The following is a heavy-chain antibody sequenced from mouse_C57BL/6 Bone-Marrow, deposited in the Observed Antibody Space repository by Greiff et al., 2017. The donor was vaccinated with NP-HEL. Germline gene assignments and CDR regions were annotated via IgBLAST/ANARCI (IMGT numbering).Heavy chain of an antibody. V-gene: IGHV14-3*01. CDR2: IDPANGNT. CDR1: GFNIKNTY. CDR3: ASHRTGTGDCYAMDY. D-gene: IGHD4-1*01. J-gene: IGHJ4*01. Sequence: VQLQQSVAELARPGASVKLSCTASGFNIKNTYMHWVKQRPEQGLEWIGRIDPANGNTKYAPKFQGKATITADTSSNTSYLQLSSLTSEDTAIYYCASHRTGTGDCYAMDYGGQGTSVTVSA.